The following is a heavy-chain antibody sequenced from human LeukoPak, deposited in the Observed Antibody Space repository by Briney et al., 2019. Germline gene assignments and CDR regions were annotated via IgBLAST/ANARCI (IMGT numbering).Heavy chain of an antibody. D-gene: IGHD2-2*01. V-gene: IGHV3-7*01. Sequence: GGSLRLSCAASGFTFSNYWMSWVRQAPGKGLEWVANIKQDGSEKYYVDSVKGRFTISRDNAKNSLYLQMNSLRAEDTAVYYCARWGAGCSSTSCYGPQDYYYGMDVWGQGTTVTVSS. CDR1: GFTFSNYW. J-gene: IGHJ6*02. CDR3: ARWGAGCSSTSCYGPQDYYYGMDV. CDR2: IKQDGSEK.